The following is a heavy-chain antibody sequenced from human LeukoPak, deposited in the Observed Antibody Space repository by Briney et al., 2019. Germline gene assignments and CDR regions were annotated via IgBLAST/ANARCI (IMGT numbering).Heavy chain of an antibody. J-gene: IGHJ4*02. V-gene: IGHV3-7*01. D-gene: IGHD6-19*01. CDR1: EFTFSSYW. CDR3: ARDRGSGWFQFDY. CDR2: IKHDGSEK. Sequence: GGSLRLSCEASEFTFSSYWMTWVRQAPGKGLEWVAKIKHDGSEKHYVDSVKGRFTISRDNAKNLVYLQMNSLRAEDTAVYYCARDRGSGWFQFDYWGQGTLVTVSS.